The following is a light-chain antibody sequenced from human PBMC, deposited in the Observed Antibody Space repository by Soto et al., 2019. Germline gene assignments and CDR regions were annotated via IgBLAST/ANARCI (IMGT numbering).Light chain of an antibody. CDR3: LQYSTYPWT. Sequence: DIQMTQSPSTLSASVGDRVTITCRASQSISSWLAWYQQRPGKAPKLLIYKASSSESGDPSRFSGSESGTEFTLTISSLQPDDFGSYYCLQYSTYPWTFGQGTKVEIK. CDR2: KAS. V-gene: IGKV1-5*03. J-gene: IGKJ1*01. CDR1: QSISSW.